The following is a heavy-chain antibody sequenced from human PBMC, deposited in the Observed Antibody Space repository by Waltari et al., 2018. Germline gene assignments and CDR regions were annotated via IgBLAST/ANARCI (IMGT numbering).Heavy chain of an antibody. CDR2: ISGSGGAT. Sequence: EVQLVESGGGLEQVGGSLKLSCVASGFTFINYAMSWVRQAPGEGLQWVSAISGSGGATYYADSVKGRFTISRDNSKNTLYLQINSLRAEDAAVYFCAKEGFSSSWYTWFDSWGQGTLVTGSS. V-gene: IGHV3-23*04. CDR1: GFTFINYA. J-gene: IGHJ5*01. D-gene: IGHD6-13*01. CDR3: AKEGFSSSWYTWFDS.